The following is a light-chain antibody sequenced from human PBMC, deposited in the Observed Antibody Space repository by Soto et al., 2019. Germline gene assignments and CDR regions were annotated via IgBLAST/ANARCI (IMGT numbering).Light chain of an antibody. V-gene: IGLV2-14*01. CDR1: SSDVGGYNY. J-gene: IGLJ1*01. CDR3: AAWDDSLSGPNYV. CDR2: DVS. Sequence: QSVLTQPASVSGSPGQSITISCTGTSSDVGGYNYVSWYQQHPGKAPKLLIYDVSNRPSGVSDRFSGSKSGNTASLAISGLRSEDESDYYCAAWDDSLSGPNYVFGTGTKVTVL.